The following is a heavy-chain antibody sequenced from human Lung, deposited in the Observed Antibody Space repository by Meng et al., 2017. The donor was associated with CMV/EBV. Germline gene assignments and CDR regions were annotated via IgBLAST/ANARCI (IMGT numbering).Heavy chain of an antibody. CDR2: IYHSGST. Sequence: SISSSNWWSWVRQPPGEGLEWIEGIYHSGSTNYNPSLKSQVTISVDKSKNQFSLKLSSVTAADTAVYYCASEGEYYYDSSGYYGYFDYWGQGTLVTVSS. CDR1: SISSSNW. D-gene: IGHD3-22*01. CDR3: ASEGEYYYDSSGYYGYFDY. J-gene: IGHJ4*02. V-gene: IGHV4-4*02.